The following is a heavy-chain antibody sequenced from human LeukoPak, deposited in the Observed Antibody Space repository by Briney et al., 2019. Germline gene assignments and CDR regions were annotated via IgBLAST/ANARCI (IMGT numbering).Heavy chain of an antibody. Sequence: SETLSLTCTVSGGSISNYFWSWIRQPPGRGLEWIGYMSYSGSTNYSPSLKSRVTISVDTSKNQFSLKLSSVTAADTAVYYCARVGGSNYYYYGMDVWGQGTTVTVSS. J-gene: IGHJ6*02. V-gene: IGHV4-59*01. CDR1: GGSISNYF. CDR3: ARVGGSNYYYYGMDV. D-gene: IGHD2-8*01. CDR2: MSYSGST.